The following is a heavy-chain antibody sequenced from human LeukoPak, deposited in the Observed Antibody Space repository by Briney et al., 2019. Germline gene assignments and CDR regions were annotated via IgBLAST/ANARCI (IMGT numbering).Heavy chain of an antibody. D-gene: IGHD6-19*01. CDR2: IKQDGSEN. CDR3: ARDPTPYNSGWFRDY. J-gene: IGHJ4*02. V-gene: IGHV3-7*01. Sequence: GGSLRLSCAASGFTFSNYYMSWVRQAPGKGLEWVANIKQDGSENYYVDSVKGRFTISRDNAKNSLYLQMNSLRAEDMAVYFCARDPTPYNSGWFRDYWGRGTLVTVSS. CDR1: GFTFSNYY.